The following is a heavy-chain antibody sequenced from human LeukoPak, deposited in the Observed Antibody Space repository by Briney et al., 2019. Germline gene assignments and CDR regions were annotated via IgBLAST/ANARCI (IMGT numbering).Heavy chain of an antibody. D-gene: IGHD6-25*01. CDR3: ARDAGGHYFDY. J-gene: IGHJ4*02. Sequence: ASVKVSCKASGYTFTSYGVSWVRQAPGQGLEWMGWISAYNGNTNNAQKLQGRVTMTTDTSTSTAYMELRRLRSDDTAVYYCARDAGGHYFDYWGQGTLVTVSS. CDR2: ISAYNGNT. CDR1: GYTFTSYG. V-gene: IGHV1-18*01.